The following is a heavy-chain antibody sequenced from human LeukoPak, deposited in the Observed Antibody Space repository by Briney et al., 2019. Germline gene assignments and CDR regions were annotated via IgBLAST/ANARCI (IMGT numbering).Heavy chain of an antibody. Sequence: GGSLRLSCAASGFTFSSYAMSWVRQAPGKGLEWVSAISGSGGSTYYADSVKGRFTISRDNSKNTLYLQMNSLRAEDTAVYYCARVLPDGYSYYYGMDVWGQGTTVTVSS. V-gene: IGHV3-23*01. CDR3: ARVLPDGYSYYYGMDV. J-gene: IGHJ6*02. CDR1: GFTFSSYA. D-gene: IGHD1-14*01. CDR2: ISGSGGST.